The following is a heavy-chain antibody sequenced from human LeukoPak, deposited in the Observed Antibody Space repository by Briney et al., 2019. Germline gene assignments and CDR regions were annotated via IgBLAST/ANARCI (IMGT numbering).Heavy chain of an antibody. J-gene: IGHJ3*02. D-gene: IGHD1-26*01. CDR3: ARADSGSYSDAFDI. CDR1: GFTFSSYS. CDR2: ISSSSSYI. V-gene: IGHV3-21*01. Sequence: GGSLRLSCAASGFTFSSYSMNWVRQAPGKGLEWVSSISSSSSYIYYADSVKGRFTISRDNAKNSLYLQMNSLRAEDRAVYYCARADSGSYSDAFDIWGQGTMVTVSS.